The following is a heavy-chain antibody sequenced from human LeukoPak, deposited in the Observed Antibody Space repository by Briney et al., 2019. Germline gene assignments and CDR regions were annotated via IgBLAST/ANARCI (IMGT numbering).Heavy chain of an antibody. CDR3: ARDQDGVGTTIDF. Sequence: PGGSLRLSCAASGFTFSSYWMHWVRQAPGKGLVWVSRINSDGSSTWCADSVKGRFTISRDNARNTLSLQMNSLRAEDTALYYCARDQDGVGTTIDFWGQGTLVTVSS. D-gene: IGHD3-3*01. V-gene: IGHV3-74*01. J-gene: IGHJ4*02. CDR2: INSDGSST. CDR1: GFTFSSYW.